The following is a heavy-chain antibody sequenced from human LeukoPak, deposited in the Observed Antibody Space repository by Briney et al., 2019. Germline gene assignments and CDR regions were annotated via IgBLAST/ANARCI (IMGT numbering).Heavy chain of an antibody. Sequence: PSETLSLTCTVSGGSISSYYWSWIRQPPEKGLEWIGYIYYSGSTNYNPSLKSRVTISVDTSKNQFSLKLSSVTAADTAVYYCARGEGGVFLWFGELYLGDYYYGMDVWGQGTTVTVSS. V-gene: IGHV4-59*01. CDR1: GGSISSYY. J-gene: IGHJ6*02. CDR3: ARGEGGVFLWFGELYLGDYYYGMDV. D-gene: IGHD3-10*01. CDR2: IYYSGST.